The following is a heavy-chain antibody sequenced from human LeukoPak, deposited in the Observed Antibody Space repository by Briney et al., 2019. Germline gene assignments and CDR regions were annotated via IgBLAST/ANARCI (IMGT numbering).Heavy chain of an antibody. Sequence: GGSLRLSCVASGFTFSSYSMNWVRQAPGKGLEWDSCISSTSRYIYYADSVKGRFTISRDNAKNSVYLQMNSLRAEDTAVYYCARAVAADDFSPGYWGQGTLLTVSS. CDR1: GFTFSSYS. CDR3: ARAVAADDFSPGY. V-gene: IGHV3-21*01. D-gene: IGHD3/OR15-3a*01. J-gene: IGHJ4*02. CDR2: ISSTSRYI.